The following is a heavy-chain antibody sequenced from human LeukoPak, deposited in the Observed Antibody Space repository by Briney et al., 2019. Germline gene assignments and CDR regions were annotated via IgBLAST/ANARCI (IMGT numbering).Heavy chain of an antibody. CDR2: IVVGSGNT. D-gene: IGHD1-26*01. CDR3: ARATMGATET. CDR1: GFTFTSSA. V-gene: IGHV1-58*02. J-gene: IGHJ4*02. Sequence: SVKVSCKASGFTFTSSAMQWVRQARGQRLEWIGWIVVGSGNTNYAQKSQERVTITRDMSTSTAYMELSSLRSEDTAVYYCARATMGATETWGQGTLVTVSS.